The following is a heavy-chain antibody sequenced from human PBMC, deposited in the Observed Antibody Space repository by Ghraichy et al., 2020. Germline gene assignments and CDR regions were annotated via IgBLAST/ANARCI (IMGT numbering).Heavy chain of an antibody. CDR3: AKDAVTANGRWDGFDI. V-gene: IGHV3-23*01. Sequence: GESLNISCAASGFTFTSYSMSWVRQAPTKGLEWVSSIYGNGAKINYADSVKGRFTISRDNSKNTLYLQMNSLRADDTAVYYCAKDAVTANGRWDGFDIWGQGTTVTVSS. J-gene: IGHJ3*02. D-gene: IGHD2-21*02. CDR2: IYGNGAKI. CDR1: GFTFTSYS.